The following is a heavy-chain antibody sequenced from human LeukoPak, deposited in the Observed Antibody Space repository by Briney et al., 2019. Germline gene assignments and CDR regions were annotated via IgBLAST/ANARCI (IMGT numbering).Heavy chain of an antibody. V-gene: IGHV1-2*02. CDR1: GYTFTDYF. D-gene: IGHD2-15*01. Sequence: SVKVSRQASGYTFTDYFMHWVRPAPGQGLDGVGWMNSNSGGANYAQKFHDSVTMTRDTSTSTAYMELSSLRSDDSAVYYCARGHCSIGTCDVFYFDYWGQGILVTVSS. CDR2: MNSNSGGA. CDR3: ARGHCSIGTCDVFYFDY. J-gene: IGHJ4*02.